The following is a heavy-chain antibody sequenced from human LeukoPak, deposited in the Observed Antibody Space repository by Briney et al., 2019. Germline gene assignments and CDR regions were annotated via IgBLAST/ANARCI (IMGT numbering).Heavy chain of an antibody. CDR2: IYTSGST. D-gene: IGHD2-8*01. Sequence: SETLSLTCTVSGGSISSYYWNWIRQPAGKGLEWIGHIYTSGSTNYNSSLKSRVTMSVDTSKNQFSVKLNSVIAAGTAMYYCARGVYLGNGYYFDYWGQGTLVTVSS. J-gene: IGHJ4*02. CDR1: GGSISSYY. V-gene: IGHV4-4*07. CDR3: ARGVYLGNGYYFDY.